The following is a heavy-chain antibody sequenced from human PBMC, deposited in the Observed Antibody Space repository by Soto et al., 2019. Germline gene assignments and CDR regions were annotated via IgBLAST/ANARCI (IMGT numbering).Heavy chain of an antibody. CDR1: GGSFSGYY. CDR3: ARRYCGGGTCLFFDS. CDR2: INHSGST. D-gene: IGHD2-15*01. J-gene: IGHJ4*02. V-gene: IGHV4-34*01. Sequence: SETLSLTCAVYGGSFSGYYWSWIRQPPGKGLELIGEINHSGSTNYNPSLKSRVTISVDTSKNQFSLKLSSVTAADTAVYYCARRYCGGGTCLFFDSWGRGILVTVSS.